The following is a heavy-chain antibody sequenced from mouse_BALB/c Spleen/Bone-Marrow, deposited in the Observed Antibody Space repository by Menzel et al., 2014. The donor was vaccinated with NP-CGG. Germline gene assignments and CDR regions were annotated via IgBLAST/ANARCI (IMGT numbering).Heavy chain of an antibody. V-gene: IGHV1-82*01. CDR3: ARTGPFDY. D-gene: IGHD4-1*01. J-gene: IGHJ2*01. Sequence: QVQLQQSGPELVKPGASVKISCKASGYAFSSSWMNWVKQRPGQGLEWIGRIYPGDGDTNYNGKFKGKATLTADKSSSTAYMQLSSQTSVDSAVYFCARTGPFDYWGQGTTLTVSS. CDR1: GYAFSSSW. CDR2: IYPGDGDT.